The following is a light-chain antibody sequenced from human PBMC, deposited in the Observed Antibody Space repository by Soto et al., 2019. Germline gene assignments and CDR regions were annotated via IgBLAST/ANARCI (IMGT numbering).Light chain of an antibody. CDR3: SSYTGSNTPVV. V-gene: IGLV2-14*01. Sequence: QSALTQPASVSGSPGQSITISCTGTSSDVGGYNYVSWYQQHPGKAPNLIIFDVSNRPSGVSNRFSGSKSGNSASLTISGLQAEDEADYYCSSYTGSNTPVVFGGGTKPTVL. J-gene: IGLJ2*01. CDR2: DVS. CDR1: SSDVGGYNY.